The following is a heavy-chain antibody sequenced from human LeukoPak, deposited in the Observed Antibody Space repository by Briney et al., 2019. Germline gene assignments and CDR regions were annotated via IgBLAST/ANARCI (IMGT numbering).Heavy chain of an antibody. CDR3: AREQQLIRGDY. CDR1: RDSISTYY. D-gene: IGHD6-13*01. J-gene: IGHJ4*02. Sequence: SETLSLTCTVSRDSISTYYWSWIRQPPGTGLEWLGYIYYTGSTNYNPSLNSRVTISVDTSKNQFSLRLSSVTAADTAVYYCAREQQLIRGDYWGQGTLVTVSS. V-gene: IGHV4-59*01. CDR2: IYYTGST.